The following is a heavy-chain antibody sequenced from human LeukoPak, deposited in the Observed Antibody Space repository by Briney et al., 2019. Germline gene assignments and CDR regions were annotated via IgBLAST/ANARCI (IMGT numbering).Heavy chain of an antibody. CDR3: AKDLGNCGGDCYSGDY. CDR1: GFTFSSYG. Sequence: GRSLRLSCAASGFTFSSYGMHWVRQAPGKGLEWVAVISYDGGNKYYADSVKGRFTISRDNSKNTLYLQMNSLRAEDTAVYYCAKDLGNCGGDCYSGDYWGQGTLVTVSS. V-gene: IGHV3-30*18. J-gene: IGHJ4*02. D-gene: IGHD2-21*02. CDR2: ISYDGGNK.